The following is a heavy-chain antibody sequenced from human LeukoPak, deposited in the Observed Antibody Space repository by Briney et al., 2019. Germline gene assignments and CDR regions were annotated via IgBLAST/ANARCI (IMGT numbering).Heavy chain of an antibody. Sequence: PSETLSLTCAVYGGSFSGYYWSWIRQPPGKGLEWIGEINHSGSTNYNLSLKSRVTISVDTSKNQFSLKLSSVTAADTAVYYCARAYGDYPYYYYYGMDVWGQGTTVTVSS. D-gene: IGHD4-17*01. CDR3: ARAYGDYPYYYYYGMDV. J-gene: IGHJ6*02. V-gene: IGHV4-34*01. CDR1: GGSFSGYY. CDR2: INHSGST.